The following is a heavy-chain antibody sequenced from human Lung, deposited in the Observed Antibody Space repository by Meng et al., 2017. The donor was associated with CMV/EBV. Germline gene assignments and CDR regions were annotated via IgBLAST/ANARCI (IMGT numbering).Heavy chain of an antibody. CDR3: ARGQVQCSTINYHDYRFSGMDV. J-gene: IGHJ6*02. CDR1: GYSXSHYD. Sequence: SXXVSXKDSGYSXSHYDIIWLRQASGQGLEWVGWMNPNRSNKAYEQKFQGTVTMTRDTSTSIAYTELSSLSSWDTAVYYFARGQVQCSTINYHDYRFSGMDVWXQGTXVTVSS. D-gene: IGHD2/OR15-2a*01. CDR2: MNPNRSNK. V-gene: IGHV1-8*01.